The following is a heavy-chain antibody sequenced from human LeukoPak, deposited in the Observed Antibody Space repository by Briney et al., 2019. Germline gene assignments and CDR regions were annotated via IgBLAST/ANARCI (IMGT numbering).Heavy chain of an antibody. V-gene: IGHV3-21*01. CDR1: GFTFSSYS. CDR3: ARGTAAAGFYYYYYMDV. CDR2: ISSSSSYI. D-gene: IGHD6-13*01. Sequence: GGSLRVSCAASGFTFSSYSMNWVRQAPGKGLEWVSSISSSSSYIYYADSVKGRFTISRDNAKNSLYLQMNSLRAEDTAVYYCARGTAAAGFYYYYYMDVWGKGTTVTVSS. J-gene: IGHJ6*03.